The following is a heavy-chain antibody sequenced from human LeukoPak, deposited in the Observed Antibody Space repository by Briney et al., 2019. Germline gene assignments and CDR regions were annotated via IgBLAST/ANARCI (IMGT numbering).Heavy chain of an antibody. CDR1: GFTFSDYY. CDR2: ISSSGSTI. D-gene: IGHD6-13*01. CDR3: ARDIAAAAPRV. Sequence: GGSLRLSCAASGFTFSDYYMSWLRQAPGKGLEWVSYISSSGSTIYYADSVKGRFTISRDNAKNSLYLQMNSLRAEDTAVYYCARDIAAAAPRVWGQGTLVTVSS. J-gene: IGHJ4*02. V-gene: IGHV3-11*01.